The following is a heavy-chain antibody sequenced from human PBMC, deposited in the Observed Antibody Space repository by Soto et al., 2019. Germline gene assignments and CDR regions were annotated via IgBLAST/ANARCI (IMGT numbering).Heavy chain of an antibody. CDR3: ARGSTRVALTGTRAFDI. V-gene: IGHV4-61*01. J-gene: IGHJ3*02. CDR1: GGSVSSGSYY. D-gene: IGHD6-19*01. Sequence: SETLSLTCSVSGGSVSSGSYYWNWIRQPPGKGLEWIGYIYDSGSTNYNPSLKSRVTISVDTSKNQFSLKLRSMTAADTAVYYCARGSTRVALTGTRAFDIWGQGTMVTVSS. CDR2: IYDSGST.